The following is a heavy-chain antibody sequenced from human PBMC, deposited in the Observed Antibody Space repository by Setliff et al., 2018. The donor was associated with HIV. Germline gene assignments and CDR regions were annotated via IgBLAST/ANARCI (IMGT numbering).Heavy chain of an antibody. CDR1: GGSINRYY. J-gene: IGHJ6*03. CDR2: IYTSGST. V-gene: IGHV4-4*09. Sequence: SETLSLTCTVSGGSINRYYWSWIRQPPGKGLEWIGYIYTSGSTKYNPSLKSRLTISIDTSKNQFSLRLTSVTAADTAVYYCSRYYFGSASRNFYQFMDVWGKGTTVTVSS. D-gene: IGHD3-10*01. CDR3: SRYYFGSASRNFYQFMDV.